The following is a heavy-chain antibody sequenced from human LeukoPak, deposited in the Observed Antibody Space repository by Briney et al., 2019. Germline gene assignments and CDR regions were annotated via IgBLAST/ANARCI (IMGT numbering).Heavy chain of an antibody. CDR1: GFTFSGSX. V-gene: IGHV3-73*01. D-gene: IGHD3-16*01. CDR3: TSSARKGGDY. Sequence: GXSLXLSCAASGFTFSGSXXHWVRQASGXXLEXVGRIRSKANSYATAYAAAVKGRFTISRDDSKNTAYLQMNSLKTEDTAVYYCTSSARKGGDYWGQGTLVTVSS. CDR2: IRSKANSYAT. J-gene: IGHJ4*02.